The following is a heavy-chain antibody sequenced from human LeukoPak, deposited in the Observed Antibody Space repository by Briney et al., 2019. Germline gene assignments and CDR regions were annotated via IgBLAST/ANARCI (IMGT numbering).Heavy chain of an antibody. CDR3: ARTYGSGSFFYYFDY. CDR2: IYYSGST. J-gene: IGHJ4*02. D-gene: IGHD3-10*01. V-gene: IGHV4-39*07. CDR1: GGSISSSSYY. Sequence: SETLSLTCTVSGGSISSSSYYWGWIRQPPGKGLEWIGNIYYSGSTYYNPSLKSRVTISVDTSKNQFSLKLSSVTAADTAVYYCARTYGSGSFFYYFDYWGQGALVTVSS.